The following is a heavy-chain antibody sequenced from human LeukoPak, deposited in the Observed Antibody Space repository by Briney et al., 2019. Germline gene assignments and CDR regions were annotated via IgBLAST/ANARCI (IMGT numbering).Heavy chain of an antibody. CDR3: ARAGSWKLNFDY. CDR2: IYYSGNT. CDR1: GGSISSYY. Sequence: PSETLSLTCTVSGGSISSYYWSWIRQPPGKGLGWIGYIYYSGNTNYNPSLKTRVTISVDTSKNQFSLKLSSVTAADTAVYYCARAGSWKLNFDYWGQGTLVTVSS. J-gene: IGHJ4*02. V-gene: IGHV4-59*01. D-gene: IGHD6-13*01.